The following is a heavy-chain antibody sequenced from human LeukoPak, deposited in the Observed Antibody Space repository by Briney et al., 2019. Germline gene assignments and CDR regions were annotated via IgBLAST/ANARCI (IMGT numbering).Heavy chain of an antibody. V-gene: IGHV3-74*01. CDR3: AKDVEASGDYGYYYGMDV. D-gene: IGHD4-17*01. J-gene: IGHJ6*02. CDR2: INTDGSST. CDR1: GFTFSSYW. Sequence: GGSLRLSCAASGFTFSSYWMHWVRQAPGKGLVWVSRINTDGSSTSYADSVKGRFTISRDNAKNSLYLQMNGLRAEDTALYYCAKDVEASGDYGYYYGMDVWGQGTTVTVSS.